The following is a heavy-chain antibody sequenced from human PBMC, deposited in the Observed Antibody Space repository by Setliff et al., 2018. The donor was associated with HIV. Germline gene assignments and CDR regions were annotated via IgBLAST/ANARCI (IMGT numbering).Heavy chain of an antibody. D-gene: IGHD1-26*01. CDR2: IWFDGRSK. CDR3: AKDDGSYWGNYFDS. J-gene: IGHJ4*02. V-gene: IGHV3-33*03. Sequence: SLRLSCAASGFTFRNFGMHWVRQAPGKGLEWVAVIWFDGRSKYYADSVKGRFTISRDNSKNTLYLQMNSLRVEDTALYYCAKDDGSYWGNYFDSWGQGTLVTV. CDR1: GFTFRNFG.